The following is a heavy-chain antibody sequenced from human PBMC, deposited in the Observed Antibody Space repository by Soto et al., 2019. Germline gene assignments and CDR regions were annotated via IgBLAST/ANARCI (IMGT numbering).Heavy chain of an antibody. CDR2: ISYDGSNK. CDR3: ARGSVVVGATSNAFDI. V-gene: IGHV3-30-3*01. Sequence: QVQLVESGGGVVQPGRSLRLSCAASGFTFSSYAMHWVRQAPGKGLEWVAVISYDGSNKYYADSVKGRFTISRDNSKNTVYLQMNSLSAEDTAVYYCARGSVVVGATSNAFDIWGQGTMVTVSS. CDR1: GFTFSSYA. J-gene: IGHJ3*02. D-gene: IGHD1-26*01.